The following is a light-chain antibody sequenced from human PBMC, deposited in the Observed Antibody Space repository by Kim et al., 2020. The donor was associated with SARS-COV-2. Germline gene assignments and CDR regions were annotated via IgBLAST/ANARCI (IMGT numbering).Light chain of an antibody. Sequence: DIQMTQSPSTLSASAGDRVTITCRASQSIRSWLAWYQQKPGKAPKLLIYDASSLESGVPSRFSGSGSGTEFTLTISSLQPDDFATYYCQQYNSYSRTFGQGTKV. V-gene: IGKV1-5*01. CDR1: QSIRSW. CDR2: DAS. J-gene: IGKJ1*01. CDR3: QQYNSYSRT.